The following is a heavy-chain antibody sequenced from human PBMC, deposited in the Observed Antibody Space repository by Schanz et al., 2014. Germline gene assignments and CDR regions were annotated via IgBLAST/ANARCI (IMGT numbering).Heavy chain of an antibody. D-gene: IGHD2-2*01. Sequence: VQLVESGGGVVQPGRSRRLSCEASGITFSGYSMNWVRQAPGKGLEWVSYISSSGSTIYYADSVKGRFTISRDNAKNSLYLQMNSLRAEDTAVYYCAKVAPAATYLDSWGLGTLVTVSS. CDR1: GITFSGYS. J-gene: IGHJ4*02. V-gene: IGHV3-48*04. CDR2: ISSSGSTI. CDR3: AKVAPAATYLDS.